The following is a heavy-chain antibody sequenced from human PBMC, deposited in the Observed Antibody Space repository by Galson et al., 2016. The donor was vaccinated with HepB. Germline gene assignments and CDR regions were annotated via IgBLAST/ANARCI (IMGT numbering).Heavy chain of an antibody. V-gene: IGHV4-61*03. CDR1: GVSVTSGGYY. CDR2: CHYTANT. J-gene: IGHJ3*02. CDR3: ARVSHDSFDT. Sequence: SETLSLTCAVSGVSVTSGGYYWSWIRQPPGKGLEWIGYCHYTANTGYNPSLESRVTISRDTSKNHFSLTLNSLTAADTAVYYCARVSHDSFDTWGQGTMVTVSS.